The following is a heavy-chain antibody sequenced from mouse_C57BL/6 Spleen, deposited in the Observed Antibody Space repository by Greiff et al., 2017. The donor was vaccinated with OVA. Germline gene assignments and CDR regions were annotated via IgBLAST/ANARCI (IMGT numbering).Heavy chain of an antibody. V-gene: IGHV1-63*01. CDR3: ARRANWYVRDWYFDV. Sequence: QVQLQQSGAELVRPGTSVKMSCKASGYTFTNYWIGWAKQRPGHGLEWIGDIYPGGGYTNYNEKFKGKATLTADKSSSTAYMQFSSLTSEDSAIYYCARRANWYVRDWYFDVWGTGTTVTVSS. CDR1: GYTFTNYW. D-gene: IGHD4-1*01. J-gene: IGHJ1*03. CDR2: IYPGGGYT.